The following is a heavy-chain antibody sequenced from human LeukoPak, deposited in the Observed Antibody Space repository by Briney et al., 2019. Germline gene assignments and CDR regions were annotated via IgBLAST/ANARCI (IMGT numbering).Heavy chain of an antibody. Sequence: ASVKVSCKASGYTFTGYYMHWVRQAPGQGLEWMGWINPNSGGTNYAQKFQGRVTMTRDRSISTAYMELSRLRSDDTAVYYCARGSRITIFGVVITPRQDFDYWGQGTLVTVSS. V-gene: IGHV1-2*02. J-gene: IGHJ4*02. CDR3: ARGSRITIFGVVITPRQDFDY. CDR1: GYTFTGYY. CDR2: INPNSGGT. D-gene: IGHD3-3*01.